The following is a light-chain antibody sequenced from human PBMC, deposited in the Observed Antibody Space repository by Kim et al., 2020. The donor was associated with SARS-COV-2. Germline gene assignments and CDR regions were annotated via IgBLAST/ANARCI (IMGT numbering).Light chain of an antibody. CDR1: QSVLYSSDNKNY. J-gene: IGKJ5*01. CDR2: WAS. V-gene: IGKV4-1*01. Sequence: DIVMTQSPDSLAVSLGERATINCKSSQSVLYSSDNKNYLNWYQQEPGQPPKLLINWASTRESGVPDRFSGSGSGADFTLTISSTQAEDVAVYYCQQYYSAPITFGQGTRLEIK. CDR3: QQYYSAPIT.